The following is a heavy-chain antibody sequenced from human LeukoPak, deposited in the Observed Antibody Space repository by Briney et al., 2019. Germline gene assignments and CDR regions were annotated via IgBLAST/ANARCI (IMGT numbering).Heavy chain of an antibody. J-gene: IGHJ6*03. CDR2: ISSDGSNK. D-gene: IGHD3-3*01. V-gene: IGHV3-30*18. CDR1: GFTFSSYG. Sequence: PGRSLRLSCAASGFTFSSYGMHWVRQAPGKGLEWVAVISSDGSNKYYADSVKGRFTISRDNSKNTLYLQMNSLRAEDTAVYYCAKGSKEVLFTRDHYMDVWGKGTTVTISS. CDR3: AKGSKEVLFTRDHYMDV.